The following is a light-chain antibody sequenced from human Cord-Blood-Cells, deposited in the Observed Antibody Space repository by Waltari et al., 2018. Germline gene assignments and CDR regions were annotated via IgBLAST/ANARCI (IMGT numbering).Light chain of an antibody. CDR1: ALPKQY. Sequence: SYELTQPPSVSVSPGQTARITGSGDALPKQYAYWYQQKPGQAPVLVIYKDSERPPGIPERFSGSSSGTTVTLTISGVQAEDEADYYCQSADSSGTYYVFGTGTKVTVL. J-gene: IGLJ1*01. CDR3: QSADSSGTYYV. CDR2: KDS. V-gene: IGLV3-25*03.